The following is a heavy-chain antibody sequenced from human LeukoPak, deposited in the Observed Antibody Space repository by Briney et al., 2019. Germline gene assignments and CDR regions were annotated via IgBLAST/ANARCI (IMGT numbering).Heavy chain of an antibody. CDR2: IRSEAYGGTT. D-gene: IGHD3-3*01. CDR3: TRYDFWSAYSSF. CDR1: GFTFGHYA. V-gene: IGHV3-49*04. Sequence: GGSLRLSGTASGFTFGHYAMSWVRQAPGKGLEWAGFIRSEAYGGTTEYAASVKGRFTISRDDSKSIAYLQMNSLKTEDTAVYYCTRYDFWSAYSSFWGQGTLVTVSS. J-gene: IGHJ4*02.